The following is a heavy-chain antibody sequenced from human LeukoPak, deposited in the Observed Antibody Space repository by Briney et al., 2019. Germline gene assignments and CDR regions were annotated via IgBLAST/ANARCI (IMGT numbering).Heavy chain of an antibody. D-gene: IGHD2-2*02. CDR2: IRYDGSNK. V-gene: IGHV3-30*02. J-gene: IGHJ5*02. CDR1: GFTFSSYG. Sequence: GGSLRLSCAASGFTFSSYGMHWVRQAPGKGLEWVAFIRYDGSNKYYADSVKGRFTISRDNSKNTLYLQMNSLRAEDTAVYYCAKDPYCSSTSCYTRGNWFDPWGQGTLVTVSS. CDR3: AKDPYCSSTSCYTRGNWFDP.